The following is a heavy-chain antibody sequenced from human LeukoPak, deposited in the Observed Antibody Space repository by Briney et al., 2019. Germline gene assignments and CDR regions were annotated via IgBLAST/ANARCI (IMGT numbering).Heavy chain of an antibody. J-gene: IGHJ3*02. D-gene: IGHD6-13*01. CDR1: GGSFSGYY. CDR3: ARAPAQQLPHDDAFDI. CDR2: IYYSGST. V-gene: IGHV4-59*01. Sequence: SETLSLTCAVYGGSFSGYYWSWIRQPPGKGLEWIGYIYYSGSTNYNPSLKSRVTISVDTSKNQFSLKLSSVTAADTAVYYCARAPAQQLPHDDAFDIWGQGTMVTVSS.